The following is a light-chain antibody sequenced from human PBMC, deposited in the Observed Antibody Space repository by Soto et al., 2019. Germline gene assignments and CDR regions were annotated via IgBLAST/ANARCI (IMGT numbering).Light chain of an antibody. CDR3: QQRSNWPPFT. V-gene: IGKV1-5*01. CDR2: DAS. J-gene: IGKJ3*01. CDR1: QSISSW. Sequence: DIQMTQSPSTLSASVGDRVTITCRASQSISSWLAWYQQKPGKAPKLLIYDASSLESGVPSRFSGSGSGTEFTLTISSLQPDDFAVYYCQQRSNWPPFTFGPGTKVDIK.